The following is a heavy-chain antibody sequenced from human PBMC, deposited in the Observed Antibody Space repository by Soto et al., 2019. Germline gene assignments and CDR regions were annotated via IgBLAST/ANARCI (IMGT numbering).Heavy chain of an antibody. V-gene: IGHV3-72*01. J-gene: IGHJ4*02. CDR2: TRNKDNGYIT. CDR1: GVTFNNDH. D-gene: IGHD3-22*01. CDR3: ARGTSYYYDSNAYPTYYFDN. Sequence: SLRLSCAASGVTFNNDHMDWVRQAPGKGLEWVGRTRNKDNGYITEYAASVKGRFTISRDDSKNSLYLQMNSLKSEDTAVYYCARGTSYYYDSNAYPTYYFDNWGQGTLVTVPQ.